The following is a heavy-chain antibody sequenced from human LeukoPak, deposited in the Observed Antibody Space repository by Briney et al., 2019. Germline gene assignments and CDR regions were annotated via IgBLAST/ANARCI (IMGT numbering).Heavy chain of an antibody. CDR1: GFTFSSYA. J-gene: IGHJ4*02. CDR2: ISYDGSNK. D-gene: IGHD6-13*01. Sequence: GGSLRLSCAASGFTFSSYAMHWVRQAPGKGLGWVAVISYDGSNKYYADSVKGRFTISRDNSKNTLYLQMNSLRAEDTAVYYCASVSAAAGTHFDYWGQGTLVTVSS. CDR3: ASVSAAAGTHFDY. V-gene: IGHV3-30*04.